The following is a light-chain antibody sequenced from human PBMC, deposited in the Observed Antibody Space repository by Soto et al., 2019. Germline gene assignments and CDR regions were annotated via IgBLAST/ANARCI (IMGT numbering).Light chain of an antibody. Sequence: DIQMTQLPSSMSASVGDRVTITCRASQGISRWLAWYHQKPGKAPNLLIYSASTLHSGVPSRFSERASRPDFTHTSSRLHSEDFGTYYRQKANSFPLTFGPGTTVDMK. CDR1: QGISRW. V-gene: IGKV1-12*01. CDR2: SAS. CDR3: QKANSFPLT. J-gene: IGKJ3*01.